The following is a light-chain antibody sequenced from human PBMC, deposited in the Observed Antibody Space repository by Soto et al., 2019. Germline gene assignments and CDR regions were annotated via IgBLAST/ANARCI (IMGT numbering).Light chain of an antibody. J-gene: IGLJ1*01. CDR1: SSNIGAGYD. Sequence: QSVLTQPPSVSGAPGQRVTISCTGSSSNIGAGYDVHWYQQLPGTAPKLLIYANNNRPSGVPDRFSGSKSGTSASLAITGLQAEDEADYYCQSYDSSLRGSRVFGTGTKVTVL. V-gene: IGLV1-40*01. CDR2: ANN. CDR3: QSYDSSLRGSRV.